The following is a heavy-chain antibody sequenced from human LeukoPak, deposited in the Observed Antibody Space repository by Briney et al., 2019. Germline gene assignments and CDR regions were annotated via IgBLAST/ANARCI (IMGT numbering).Heavy chain of an antibody. V-gene: IGHV3-43D*03. Sequence: GGSLRLSCVASGFTFSSYAMHWVRQAPGKGLEWVSLISWDGGSTYYADSVKGRFTISRDNSKNSLYLQMNSLRAEDTALYYCAKGQDISLYMDVWGKGTTVTVSS. CDR3: AKGQDISLYMDV. CDR2: ISWDGGST. CDR1: GFTFSSYA. J-gene: IGHJ6*03. D-gene: IGHD2-15*01.